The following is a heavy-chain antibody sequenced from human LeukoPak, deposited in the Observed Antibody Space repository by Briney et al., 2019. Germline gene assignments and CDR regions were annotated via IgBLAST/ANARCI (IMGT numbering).Heavy chain of an antibody. CDR2: ISYDGSNK. D-gene: IGHD5-12*01. CDR3: AREDSGYAYFDY. J-gene: IGHJ4*02. V-gene: IGHV3-30-3*01. CDR1: GFTFSSYA. Sequence: GGSLRLSCAASGFTFSSYAMHWVRQAPGEGLEWVAVISYDGSNKYYADSVKGRFTISRDNSKNTLYLQMNSLRAEDTAVYYCAREDSGYAYFDYWGQGALVTVSS.